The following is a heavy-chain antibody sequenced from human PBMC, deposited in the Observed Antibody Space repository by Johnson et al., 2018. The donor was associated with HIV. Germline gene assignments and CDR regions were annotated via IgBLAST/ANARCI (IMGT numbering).Heavy chain of an antibody. CDR1: GFSFDDYA. J-gene: IGHJ3*02. V-gene: IGHV3-9*01. CDR2: ISWNSGSK. D-gene: IGHD3-22*01. Sequence: VQLVESGGGLVQPGGSLRLSCAASGFSFDDYAMHWVRQAPGKGLEWVSGISWNSGSKGFADSVKGRFTISRDNAKNSLYLQMNSLRAEDTALYYCATHYYDSINAFDIWGQGTMVTVSS. CDR3: ATHYYDSINAFDI.